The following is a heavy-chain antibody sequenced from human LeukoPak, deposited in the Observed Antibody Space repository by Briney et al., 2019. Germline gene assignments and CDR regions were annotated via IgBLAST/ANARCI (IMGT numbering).Heavy chain of an antibody. Sequence: SVKVSCKASGGTFSSYAISWVRQAPGQGLEWMGGIIPIFGTANYAQKFQGRVTITADESTSTAYMELSSLRSEDTAVYYCAREDPGYDSSGTDAFDIWGQGTMVTVSS. J-gene: IGHJ3*02. D-gene: IGHD3-22*01. CDR2: IIPIFGTA. CDR3: AREDPGYDSSGTDAFDI. CDR1: GGTFSSYA. V-gene: IGHV1-69*13.